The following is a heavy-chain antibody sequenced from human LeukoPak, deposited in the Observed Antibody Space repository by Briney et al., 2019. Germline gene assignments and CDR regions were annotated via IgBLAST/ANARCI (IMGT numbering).Heavy chain of an antibody. CDR3: MRVGVTRRNWFDP. CDR2: VYYSGST. D-gene: IGHD3-3*01. V-gene: IGHV4-59*01. Sequence: SETLSLTCTVSGGSINTYYWGWIRQPPGKGLEWIGYVYYSGSTNYNPSLTSRVTISVDTSKNQFSLKLSSMTAADTAVYYCMRVGVTRRNWFDPWGQGTLVTVSS. CDR1: GGSINTYY. J-gene: IGHJ5*02.